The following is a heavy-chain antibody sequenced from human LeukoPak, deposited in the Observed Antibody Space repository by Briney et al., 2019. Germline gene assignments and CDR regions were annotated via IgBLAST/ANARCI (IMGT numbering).Heavy chain of an antibody. V-gene: IGHV4-59*01. Sequence: SETLSLTCTVSGGSISSYYWSWIRQPPGKGLEWIGYIYYSGSTNYNPSLKSRVTISVDASKNQFSLKLSSATAADTAVYYCARDLPYCSGGSCSTWGQGTLVTVSS. J-gene: IGHJ5*02. CDR2: IYYSGST. D-gene: IGHD2-15*01. CDR3: ARDLPYCSGGSCST. CDR1: GGSISSYY.